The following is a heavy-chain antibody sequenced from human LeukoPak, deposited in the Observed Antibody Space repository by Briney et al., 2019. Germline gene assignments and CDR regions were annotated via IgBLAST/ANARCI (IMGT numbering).Heavy chain of an antibody. V-gene: IGHV1-46*01. D-gene: IGHD6-6*01. Sequence: ASVKVSCKXSGYAFTSYYMHWVRQALGQGLEWMGIINPSGGSTSYAQKFQGRVTMTRDTSTSTVYMELSSLRSEDTAVYYRANSPGSSSFFDYWGQGTLVTVSS. CDR3: ANSPGSSSFFDY. CDR2: INPSGGST. CDR1: GYAFTSYY. J-gene: IGHJ4*02.